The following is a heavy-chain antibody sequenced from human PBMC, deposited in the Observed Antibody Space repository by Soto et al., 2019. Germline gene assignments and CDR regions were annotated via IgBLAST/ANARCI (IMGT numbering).Heavy chain of an antibody. D-gene: IGHD1-26*01. CDR3: ARPPNPWEPYAFHL. V-gene: IGHV1-2*04. J-gene: IGHJ4*03. CDR2: VNPHSGAT. Sequence: ASVKVSCKASGYTFTAYYVHWVRQSPGQGLERMGWVNPHSGATVIAQRFLGSVTLTTDTPINTAYMELTSLTYDDTALYYCARPPNPWEPYAFHLWGHGTLVTVSS. CDR1: GYTFTAYY.